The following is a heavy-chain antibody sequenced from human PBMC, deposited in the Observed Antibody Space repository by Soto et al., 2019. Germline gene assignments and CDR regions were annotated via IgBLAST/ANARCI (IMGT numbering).Heavy chain of an antibody. CDR2: TYYRSRWYN. D-gene: IGHD1-7*01. CDR3: AGTGSLQWYYMDV. V-gene: IGHV6-1*01. Sequence: PSQTLSLTCVISGDSVSSNSAARNWIRQSPSRGLEWLGRTYYRSRWYNDYAVSVRSRITVNADTSKNQFSLHLNSVTPEDTAVDSCAGTGSLQWYYMDVWDKGTTVNVSS. CDR1: GDSVSSNSAA. J-gene: IGHJ6*03.